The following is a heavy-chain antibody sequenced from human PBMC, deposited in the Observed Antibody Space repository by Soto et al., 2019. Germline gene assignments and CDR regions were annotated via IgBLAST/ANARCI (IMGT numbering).Heavy chain of an antibody. CDR1: GFTFSSYA. V-gene: IGHV3-23*01. CDR3: AKARGVVVAATDGPGYFDY. D-gene: IGHD2-15*01. Sequence: GGSLRLSCAASGFTFSSYAMSWVRQAPGKGLEWVSAISGSGGSTYYADSVKGRFTISRDNSKNTLYLQMNSLRAEDTAVYYCAKARGVVVAATDGPGYFDYWGQGTLVTVSS. CDR2: ISGSGGST. J-gene: IGHJ4*02.